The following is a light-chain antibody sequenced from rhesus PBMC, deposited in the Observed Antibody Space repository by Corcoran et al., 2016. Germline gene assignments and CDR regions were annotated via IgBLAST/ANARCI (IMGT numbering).Light chain of an antibody. CDR2: YES. CDR1: QCINNY. Sequence: DIQMTQSPSSLSASVGDRVTITCRSSQCINNYLSWYQQKPGKAPNPLIYYESSLETGVPSRFSGSRSGTDYTLTISMLQPEDIATYYCQQYNNSPFTFGPGTKLDIK. J-gene: IGKJ3*01. V-gene: IGKV1-66*01. CDR3: QQYNNSPFT.